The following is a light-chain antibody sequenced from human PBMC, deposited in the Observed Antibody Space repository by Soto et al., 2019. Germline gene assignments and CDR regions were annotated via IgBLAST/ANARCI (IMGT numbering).Light chain of an antibody. CDR3: LLSYIDARV. J-gene: IGLJ2*01. CDR1: TGSVTSGHY. V-gene: IGLV7-46*01. Sequence: QAVVTQEPSLTVSPGGTVTLTCGSSTGSVTSGHYPYWFQQKPGQAPRTLIYHTTNKPSWTPARFSGSLLGGKAALTLSGAQPEDEADYYCLLSYIDARVFGGGTQLTVL. CDR2: HTT.